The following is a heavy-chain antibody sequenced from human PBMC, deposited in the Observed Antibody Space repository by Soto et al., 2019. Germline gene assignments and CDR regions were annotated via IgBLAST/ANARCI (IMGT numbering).Heavy chain of an antibody. J-gene: IGHJ4*02. Sequence: SETLSLTCAVYGGSFSGYYWSWIRQPPGKGLEWIGEINHSGSTNYNPSLKSRVTISVDTSKNQFSLKLSSVTAADTAVYYCARGRGSYYGVYYFDYWGQGTLVTVSS. CDR3: ARGRGSYYGVYYFDY. CDR2: INHSGST. V-gene: IGHV4-34*01. D-gene: IGHD1-26*01. CDR1: GGSFSGYY.